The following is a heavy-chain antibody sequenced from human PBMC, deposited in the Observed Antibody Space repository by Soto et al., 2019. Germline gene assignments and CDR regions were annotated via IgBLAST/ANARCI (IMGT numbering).Heavy chain of an antibody. CDR2: INPETGGT. CDR3: ARERFQVISDGMDV. J-gene: IGHJ6*02. D-gene: IGHD2-21*01. CDR1: GYTFTGYY. V-gene: IGHV1-2*02. Sequence: ASVKVSCKASGYTFTGYYVHWVREAPGQGLEWMGWINPETGGTSYAQKFQGRVTLSRDTSINTAYLELSSLRFDDAAVYFCARERFQVISDGMDVWGQGTTLTVSS.